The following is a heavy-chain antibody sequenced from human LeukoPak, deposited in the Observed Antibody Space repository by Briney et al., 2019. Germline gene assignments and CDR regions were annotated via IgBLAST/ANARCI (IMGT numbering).Heavy chain of an antibody. Sequence: SETLSLTCTVSGGSISRYYWSWIRQPPGEGLEWIGHIYYSGNSNYNPSLKSRATISVDTSKNQFSLKLSSVSAADTAVYYCSRGVSYYYDSSGYWIDYWGQGTLVTVSS. CDR1: GGSISRYY. V-gene: IGHV4-59*01. D-gene: IGHD3-22*01. J-gene: IGHJ4*02. CDR2: IYYSGNS. CDR3: SRGVSYYYDSSGYWIDY.